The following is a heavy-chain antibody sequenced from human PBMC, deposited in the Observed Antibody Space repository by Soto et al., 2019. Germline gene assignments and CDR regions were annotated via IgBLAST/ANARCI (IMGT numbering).Heavy chain of an antibody. CDR2: IYHSGNT. J-gene: IGHJ6*01. D-gene: IGHD6-25*01. Sequence: SQTLSLTGAVSGYSITTGYYWAWIRQPPGKGLEWIGSIYHSGNTYYSPSLKSRVTISIDTSKNQFSLKLTSVTAADTAVYYSSRDSGRAGSFYYGMDVWRRGTRVTVSS. V-gene: IGHV4-38-2*02. CDR3: SRDSGRAGSFYYGMDV. CDR1: GYSITTGYY.